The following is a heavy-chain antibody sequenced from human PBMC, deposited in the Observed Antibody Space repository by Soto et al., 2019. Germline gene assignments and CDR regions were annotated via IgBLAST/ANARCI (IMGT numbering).Heavy chain of an antibody. Sequence: EVQLVESGGGLVQPGGSLRLSCAASGFPFSIYSMNWVRQAPGKGLEWFSYITSDTNTIKYADSVKGRFTISRDNAKNSLYLQMNSLRDEDTAVYFCASSVEGPLDYWGQGTVVTVSS. D-gene: IGHD6-19*01. J-gene: IGHJ4*02. CDR2: ITSDTNTI. CDR3: ASSVEGPLDY. CDR1: GFPFSIYS. V-gene: IGHV3-48*02.